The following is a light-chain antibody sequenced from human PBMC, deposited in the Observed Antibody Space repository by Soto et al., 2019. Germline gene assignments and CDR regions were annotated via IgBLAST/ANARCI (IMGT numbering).Light chain of an antibody. V-gene: IGKV1-39*01. Sequence: DIQMTQSPSSLYASVGDRVTITCRAGQTIANDLNWYQQKPGEAPKLLIYASSTLHSGVSSRFSGSRCGKDFTRPISSRQPEAFATYYGQQTYSHPLTCGGETKV. CDR3: QQTYSHPLT. CDR1: QTIAND. J-gene: IGKJ4*01. CDR2: ASS.